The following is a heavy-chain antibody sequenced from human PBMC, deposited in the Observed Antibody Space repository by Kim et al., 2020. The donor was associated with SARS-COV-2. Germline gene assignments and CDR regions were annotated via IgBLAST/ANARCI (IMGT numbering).Heavy chain of an antibody. CDR1: GFTFSSYA. J-gene: IGHJ4*02. V-gene: IGHV3-23*01. Sequence: GGSLRLSCVASGFTFSSYAMSWVRQAPGKGLEWVSAISGSGGSTYYADSVKGRFTISRDNSKNTLYLQMNSLRAEDTAVYYCAKAPIAVPGIAVAWGQGTLVTVSS. CDR2: ISGSGGST. CDR3: AKAPIAVPGIAVA. D-gene: IGHD6-19*01.